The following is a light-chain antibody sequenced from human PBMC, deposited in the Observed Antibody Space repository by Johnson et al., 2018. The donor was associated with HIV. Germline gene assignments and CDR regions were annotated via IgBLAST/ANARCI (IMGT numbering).Light chain of an antibody. CDR3: ATWDRSLSAGGV. J-gene: IGLJ1*01. CDR2: ENN. CDR1: SSNIENNF. V-gene: IGLV1-51*02. Sequence: QSVLTQPPSVSAAPGQKVTISCSGSSSNIENNFVSWYQQLPGTAPKVLIYENNKRPSGVPARFSGSKSGSSDTLGITRLQTGAEADYSCATWDRSLSAGGVFGTGTKVTVL.